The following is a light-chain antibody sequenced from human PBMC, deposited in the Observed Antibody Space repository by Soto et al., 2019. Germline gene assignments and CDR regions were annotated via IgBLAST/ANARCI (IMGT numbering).Light chain of an antibody. V-gene: IGLV2-14*01. Sequence: QSALTQPASVSGCPGQSITISCTGTSSDVGDYNYVSWYQQHPGKAPKLMIFDVSNRPSGVSNRFSGSKSGNTASLTISGLQAEDEADYYCSSYTSSSTRVFGTGTKLTVL. CDR3: SSYTSSSTRV. J-gene: IGLJ1*01. CDR2: DVS. CDR1: SSDVGDYNY.